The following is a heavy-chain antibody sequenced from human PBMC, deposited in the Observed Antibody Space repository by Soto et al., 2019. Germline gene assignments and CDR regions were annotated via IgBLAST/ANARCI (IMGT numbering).Heavy chain of an antibody. CDR1: GYTFTNSY. J-gene: IGHJ3*02. CDR2: INPSGGST. Sequence: ASVKVSSKASGYTFTNSYMHWVRQAPGQGLEWMGIINPSGGSTSYAQKFQGRVTMTRDTSTSIVYMELSSLRSEDTAVYYCARGGSGCQTSMAFDIWGQGTMVTVSS. V-gene: IGHV1-46*03. CDR3: ARGGSGCQTSMAFDI. D-gene: IGHD3-9*01.